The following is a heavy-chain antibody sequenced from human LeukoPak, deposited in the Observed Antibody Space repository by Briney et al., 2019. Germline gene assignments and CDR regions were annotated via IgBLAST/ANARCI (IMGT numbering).Heavy chain of an antibody. CDR3: ARHRRDGYNYGTLFDY. J-gene: IGHJ4*02. CDR2: IYYSGST. D-gene: IGHD5-24*01. Sequence: PSETLSLTCTVSGGSISSSSYYWGWIRQPPGKGLEWIVSIYYSGSTYYNPSLKSRVTISVHTSKNQFSLKLSSVTAADTAVYYCARHRRDGYNYGTLFDYWGQGTLVTVSS. V-gene: IGHV4-39*01. CDR1: GGSISSSSYY.